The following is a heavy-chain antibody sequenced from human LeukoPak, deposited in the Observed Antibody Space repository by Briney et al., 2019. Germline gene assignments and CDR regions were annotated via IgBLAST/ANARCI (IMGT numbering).Heavy chain of an antibody. J-gene: IGHJ3*02. CDR3: ASERAAHSPDAFDI. D-gene: IGHD6-13*01. CDR1: GFTFSDYY. V-gene: IGHV3-11*04. CDR2: ISSSGSTI. Sequence: GGSLRLSCAASGFTFSDYYISWIRQAPGKGLEWVSYISSSGSTIYYADSVKGRFTISRDNAKNSLYLQMNSLRAEDTAVYYCASERAAHSPDAFDIWGQGTMVTVSS.